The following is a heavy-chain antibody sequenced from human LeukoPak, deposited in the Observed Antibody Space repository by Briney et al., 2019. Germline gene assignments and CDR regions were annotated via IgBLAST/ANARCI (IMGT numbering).Heavy chain of an antibody. Sequence: PSETLSLTCTVSSGYISSYYWSWLRQPPGKGLEWIGYINDSGRTNYNPSLKSRVTISLDTSKNQFSLKLSSVTAADTAVYYCARLSWSGYYLDYWGQGTLVTVSS. CDR3: ARLSWSGYYLDY. D-gene: IGHD3-3*01. CDR1: SGYISSYY. CDR2: INDSGRT. J-gene: IGHJ4*02. V-gene: IGHV4-59*01.